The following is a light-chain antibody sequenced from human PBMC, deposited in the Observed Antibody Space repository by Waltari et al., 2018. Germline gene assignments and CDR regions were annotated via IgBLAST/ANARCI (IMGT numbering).Light chain of an antibody. J-gene: IGLJ1*01. CDR2: DVS. CDR3: SSYTSSSTPNYG. CDR1: SSDVGGYNS. V-gene: IGLV2-14*01. Sequence: QSALTQPASVSGSPGQSITISCTGTSSDVGGYNSVPWYQQHPGKAPKLMIYDVSNRPSGVSNRFSGSKSGNTASLTISGLQAEDEADYYCSSYTSSSTPNYGFGTGTKVTVL.